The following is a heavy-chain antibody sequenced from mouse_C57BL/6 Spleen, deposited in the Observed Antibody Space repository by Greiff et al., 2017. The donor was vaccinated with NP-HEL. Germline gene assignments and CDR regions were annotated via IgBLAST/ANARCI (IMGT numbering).Heavy chain of an antibody. V-gene: IGHV1-81*01. J-gene: IGHJ2*01. CDR2: IYPRSGNT. CDR3: ASEGDYDPFDY. D-gene: IGHD2-4*01. Sequence: VQLKESGAELARPGASVKLSCKASGYTFTSYGISWVKQRTGQGLEWIGEIYPRSGNTYYNEKFKGKATLTADKSSSTAYMELRSLTSEDSAVYFCASEGDYDPFDYWGQGTTLTVSS. CDR1: GYTFTSYG.